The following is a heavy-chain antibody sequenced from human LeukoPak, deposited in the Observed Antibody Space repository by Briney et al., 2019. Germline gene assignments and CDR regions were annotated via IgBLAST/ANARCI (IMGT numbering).Heavy chain of an antibody. V-gene: IGHV4-34*01. Sequence: SETLSLTCAVYGGSFSGYYWSWIRQPPGKGLEWIGEINHSGSTNYNPSLKSQVTISVDTSKNQFSLKLSSVTAADTAVYYCARRVFYYYGSGSYSGWFDPWGQGTLVTVSS. J-gene: IGHJ5*02. CDR2: INHSGST. CDR1: GGSFSGYY. CDR3: ARRVFYYYGSGSYSGWFDP. D-gene: IGHD3-10*01.